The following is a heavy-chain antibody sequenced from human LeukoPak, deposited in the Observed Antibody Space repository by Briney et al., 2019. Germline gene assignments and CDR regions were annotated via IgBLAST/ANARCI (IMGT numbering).Heavy chain of an antibody. CDR2: INPSGGST. V-gene: IGHV1-46*01. CDR1: GYTFTSYY. CDR3: ARGGTLITIFGVVINRPTTFDY. Sequence: ASVTVSCKASGYTFTSYYMHWVRQAPGQGLEWMGIINPSGGSTSYAQKFQGRVTMTRDTSTSTVYMELSSLRSEDTAVYYCARGGTLITIFGVVINRPTTFDYWGQGTLVTVSS. J-gene: IGHJ4*02. D-gene: IGHD3-3*01.